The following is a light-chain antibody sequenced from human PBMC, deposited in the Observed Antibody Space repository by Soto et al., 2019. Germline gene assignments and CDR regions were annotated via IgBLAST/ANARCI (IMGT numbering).Light chain of an antibody. CDR1: SSDVGGSKY. J-gene: IGLJ2*01. CDR3: SSYISSSTLVV. CDR2: DVS. Sequence: QSALAQPASVSGSPGQSITISCIGTSSDVGGSKYVSWYQQHPGKAPKLMIYDVSNRPSGVSDRFSGSKSGNTASLTISGLQAEDEADYYCSSYISSSTLVVFGGGTKLTVL. V-gene: IGLV2-14*03.